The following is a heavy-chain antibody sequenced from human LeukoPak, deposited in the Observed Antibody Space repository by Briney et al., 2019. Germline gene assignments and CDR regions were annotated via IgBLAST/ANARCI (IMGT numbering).Heavy chain of an antibody. CDR3: ARRESSGWYVDY. CDR1: GFTFSSYA. V-gene: IGHV3-30*04. J-gene: IGHJ4*02. D-gene: IGHD6-19*01. CDR2: ISYDGSYK. Sequence: GRSLRLSCAASGFTFSSYAMSWVRQAPGKGLEWVAIISYDGSYKYYADSVKGRFTISRDNSKNTLYLQVKSLRAEDTAVYYCARRESSGWYVDYWGQGTLVSVSS.